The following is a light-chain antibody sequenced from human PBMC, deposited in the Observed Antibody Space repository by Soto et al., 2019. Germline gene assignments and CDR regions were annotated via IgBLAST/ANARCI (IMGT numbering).Light chain of an antibody. CDR1: QGINSW. V-gene: IGKV1-12*01. CDR2: AAS. Sequence: DIQMTQSPSSVSASVGDRVTITCRASQGINSWLAWYQQKPGKAPKLLIYAASSLQSGVPSRVSGSGSSTDFTLTISSLQPEDFATYDCQRANSFPFTFGPGTTVDIK. CDR3: QRANSFPFT. J-gene: IGKJ3*01.